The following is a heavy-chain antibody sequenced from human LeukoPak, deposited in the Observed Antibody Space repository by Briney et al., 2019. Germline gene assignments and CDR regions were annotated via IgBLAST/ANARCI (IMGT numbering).Heavy chain of an antibody. D-gene: IGHD3-10*01. V-gene: IGHV4-4*07. CDR2: IYTSGST. Sequence: SETLSLTCTVSGGSISSYYWSWIRQPPGKGLEWIGRIYTSGSTNYNPSLKSRVTMSVDTSKNQFSLKLSSVTAADTAVYYCARDPGGITPHAFDIWGQGTMVTVSS. CDR1: GGSISSYY. J-gene: IGHJ3*02. CDR3: ARDPGGITPHAFDI.